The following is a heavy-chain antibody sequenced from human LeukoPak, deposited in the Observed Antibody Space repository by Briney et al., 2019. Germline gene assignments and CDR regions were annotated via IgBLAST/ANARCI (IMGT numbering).Heavy chain of an antibody. V-gene: IGHV4-34*01. Sequence: SETLSLTCAVYGGSFSGYYWSWIRQPPGKGLEWIGEINHSGSTNYNPSLKSRVTISVDTSKHQFSLKLSSVTAADTAVYYCARGPHMPPPHYRNSVSFVYWSQGTLVTVSS. CDR3: ARGPHMPPPHYRNSVSFVY. D-gene: IGHD4-11*01. J-gene: IGHJ4*02. CDR1: GGSFSGYY. CDR2: INHSGST.